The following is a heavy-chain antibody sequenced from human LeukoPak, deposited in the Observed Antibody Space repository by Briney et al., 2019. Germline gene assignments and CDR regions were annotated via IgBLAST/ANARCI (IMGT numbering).Heavy chain of an antibody. D-gene: IGHD2-15*01. CDR2: FDPEDGET. J-gene: IGHJ6*02. V-gene: IGHV1-24*01. Sequence: GASVKVSCKVSGYTLTELSMHWVRQAPGKGLEWMGGFDPEDGETIYAQKFQGRVTMTEDTSTDTAYMELSSLRSEDTAVYYCATSVYCSGGSCYSGYYYYYGMDVWGQGTTVTVSS. CDR3: ATSVYCSGGSCYSGYYYYYGMDV. CDR1: GYTLTELS.